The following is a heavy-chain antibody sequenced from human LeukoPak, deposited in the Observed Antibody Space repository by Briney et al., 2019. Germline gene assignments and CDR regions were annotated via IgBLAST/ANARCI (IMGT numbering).Heavy chain of an antibody. D-gene: IGHD3-22*01. CDR2: INHSGST. V-gene: IGHV4-34*01. J-gene: IGHJ4*02. Sequence: PSETLSLTCAVYGGSFSGYYWIWIRQPPGKGLEWIGEINHSGSTNYNPSLKSRVTISVDTSKNQFSLKLSSVTAADTAVYYCARERDSSGFLDYWGQGTLVTVSS. CDR1: GGSFSGYY. CDR3: ARERDSSGFLDY.